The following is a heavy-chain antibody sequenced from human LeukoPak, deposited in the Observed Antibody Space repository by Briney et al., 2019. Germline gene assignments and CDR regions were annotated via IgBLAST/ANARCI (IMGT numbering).Heavy chain of an antibody. V-gene: IGHV3-48*01. Sequence: GGSLRLSCAASGFTFSSFTMNWVRQAPGKGLEWISYISSSSSAIYYADSVKGRFTISRDNAKNSLYLQMNSLRADDTAVYYCARGPDIVVVPAARHPYYYYYYGMDVWGQGTTVTVSS. J-gene: IGHJ6*02. CDR3: ARGPDIVVVPAARHPYYYYYYGMDV. CDR2: ISSSSSAI. CDR1: GFTFSSFT. D-gene: IGHD2-2*01.